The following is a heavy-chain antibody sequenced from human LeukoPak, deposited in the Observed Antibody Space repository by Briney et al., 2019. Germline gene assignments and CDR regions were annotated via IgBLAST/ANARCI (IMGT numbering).Heavy chain of an antibody. J-gene: IGHJ4*02. Sequence: GGSLRLSCAASGFTFGSYAMSWVRQAPGKGLEWVAAISGRGGSTYYADSVKGRFTISRDNSKNTLYLQMNSLRAEDTAVYYCAKDGDYYDNSGYHSYFDYWGQGTLVTVSS. CDR3: AKDGDYYDNSGYHSYFDY. V-gene: IGHV3-23*01. D-gene: IGHD3-22*01. CDR2: ISGRGGST. CDR1: GFTFGSYA.